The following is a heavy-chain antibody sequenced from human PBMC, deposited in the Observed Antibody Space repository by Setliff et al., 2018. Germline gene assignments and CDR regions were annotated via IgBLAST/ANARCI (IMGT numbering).Heavy chain of an antibody. CDR3: ARVMVDYSRHWYAPYFDR. Sequence: PGESLKISCVASGFNFNSYVMHWVRQAPGKGLEWLASINPHGSEKYYADSVKGRFTISRDNAKNTVYLQMNSLRVEDTAVYFCARVMVDYSRHWYAPYFDRWGQGTLVTVSS. CDR2: INPHGSEK. J-gene: IGHJ4*02. V-gene: IGHV3-7*03. CDR1: GFNFNSYV. D-gene: IGHD2-8*01.